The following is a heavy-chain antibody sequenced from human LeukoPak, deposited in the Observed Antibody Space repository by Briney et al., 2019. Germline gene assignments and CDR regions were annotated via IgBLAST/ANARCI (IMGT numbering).Heavy chain of an antibody. Sequence: SETLSLTCTVSGVSISNYYWSWIRQPPGKGLEWIAYVTYSGSTNYNPSLKSRVTISVDTSKNQFSLKLSSVTAADTAVYYCARGRRGDYYYYGMEDVWGQGTTVIVSS. V-gene: IGHV4-59*01. CDR3: ARGRRGDYYYYGMEDV. CDR2: VTYSGST. D-gene: IGHD5-12*01. CDR1: GVSISNYY. J-gene: IGHJ6*02.